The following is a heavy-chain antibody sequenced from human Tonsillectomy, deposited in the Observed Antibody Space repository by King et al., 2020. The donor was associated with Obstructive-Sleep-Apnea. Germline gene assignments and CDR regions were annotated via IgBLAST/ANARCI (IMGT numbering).Heavy chain of an antibody. Sequence: VQLVESGGGLVQPGGSLRLSCAASGFIFSSYWMSWVRQAPGKGLEWVANIKQDGSEKYYVDSVKGRFTISRDNAKNSLYLQMNSLRAEDTAVYYWARGATYYYDSSGYHYPHFVDYWGQGTLVTVSS. CDR2: IKQDGSEK. J-gene: IGHJ4*02. CDR1: GFIFSSYW. V-gene: IGHV3-7*01. D-gene: IGHD3-22*01. CDR3: ARGATYYYDSSGYHYPHFVDY.